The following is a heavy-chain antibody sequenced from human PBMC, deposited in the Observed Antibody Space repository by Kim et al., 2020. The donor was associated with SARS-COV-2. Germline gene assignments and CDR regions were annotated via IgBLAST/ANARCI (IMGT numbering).Heavy chain of an antibody. CDR2: TYYRSKWYN. V-gene: IGHV6-1*01. D-gene: IGHD1-26*01. Sequence: SQTLSLTCAISGDSVSSNSVVWNWIRQSPSRGLEWLGRTYYRSKWYNDYAVSMKSRIIINPDTSKNQFSLQLNSVTPEDTAVYYCARGSGSRGLGIDFWGQGTLVTVSS. J-gene: IGHJ4*02. CDR1: GDSVSSNSVV. CDR3: ARGSGSRGLGIDF.